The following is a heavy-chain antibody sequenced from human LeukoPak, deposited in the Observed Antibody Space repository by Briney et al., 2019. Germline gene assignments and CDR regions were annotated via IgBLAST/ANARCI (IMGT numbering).Heavy chain of an antibody. D-gene: IGHD3-22*01. CDR1: GGTFSSYA. J-gene: IGHJ4*02. CDR2: IIPIFGIA. CDR3: ASGGYYDSSGYYEGEFDY. Sequence: SVKVSCKASGGTFSSYAISWVRQAPGQGLEWMGRIIPIFGIANYAEKFQGRVTITADKSTSTAYMELSSLRSEDTAVYYCASGGYYDSSGYYEGEFDYWGQGPLVTVSS. V-gene: IGHV1-69*04.